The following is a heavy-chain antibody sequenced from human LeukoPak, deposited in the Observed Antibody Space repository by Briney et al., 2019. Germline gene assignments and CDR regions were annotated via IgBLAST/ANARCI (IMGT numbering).Heavy chain of an antibody. CDR2: ISGDGGST. D-gene: IGHD5-18*01. V-gene: IGHV3-43*02. CDR1: GFTFDDYA. J-gene: IGHJ4*02. Sequence: GGSLRLSCAASGFTFDDYAMHWVRQAPGKGLEWVSLISGDGGSTYYADSVKGRFTISRDNSKNSLYLQMNSLGTEDTALYYCAKGGYVDTAMIMIDYWGQGTLVTVSS. CDR3: AKGGYVDTAMIMIDY.